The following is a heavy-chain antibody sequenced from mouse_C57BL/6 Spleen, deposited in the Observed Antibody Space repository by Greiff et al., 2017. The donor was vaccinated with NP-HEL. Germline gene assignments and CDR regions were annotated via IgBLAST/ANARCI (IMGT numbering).Heavy chain of an antibody. Sequence: QVQLQQPGAELVKPGASVKLSCKASGYTFTSYWMHWVKQRPGQGLEWIGMIHPNSGSTNYNEKFKGKATLTADKSSSTAYMELRSLTSEDSAVYFCAREVTTVVATDYYAMDYWGQGTSVTVSS. CDR3: AREVTTVVATDYYAMDY. CDR1: GYTFTSYW. D-gene: IGHD1-1*01. CDR2: IHPNSGST. V-gene: IGHV1-64*01. J-gene: IGHJ4*01.